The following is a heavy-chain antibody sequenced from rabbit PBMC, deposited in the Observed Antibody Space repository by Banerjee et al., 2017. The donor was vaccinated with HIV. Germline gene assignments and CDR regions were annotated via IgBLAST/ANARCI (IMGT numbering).Heavy chain of an antibody. Sequence: QEQLEESGGDLVKPEGSLTLTCTASGFSFSNKYVMCWVRQAPGKGLEWIACIYAGSGGRTDYASWAKGRFTVSKTSSTTVTLQMTSLTAADTATYFCATSVLVGVRLWGPGTLVTV. D-gene: IGHD4-1*01. V-gene: IGHV1S45*01. CDR3: ATSVLVGVRL. J-gene: IGHJ4*01. CDR1: GFSFSNKYV. CDR2: IYAGSGGRT.